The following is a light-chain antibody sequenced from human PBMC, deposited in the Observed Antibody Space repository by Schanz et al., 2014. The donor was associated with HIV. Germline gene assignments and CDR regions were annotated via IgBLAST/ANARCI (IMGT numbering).Light chain of an antibody. CDR3: QQYGNSPRT. CDR2: GAS. J-gene: IGKJ1*01. Sequence: EIVLTQSPGTLTLSPGERVTLSCRASQSVSTTSLAWYQHKPGQSPRLLIYGASFRATGIPDRFSGSGSGTDFTLTISRLEPEDFAVYYCQQYGNSPRTFGQGTKVEI. CDR1: QSVSTTS. V-gene: IGKV3-20*01.